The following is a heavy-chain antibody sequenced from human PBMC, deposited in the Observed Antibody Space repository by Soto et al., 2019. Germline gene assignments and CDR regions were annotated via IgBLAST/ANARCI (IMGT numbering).Heavy chain of an antibody. CDR3: AKDLYGDYGATGED. D-gene: IGHD4-17*01. J-gene: IGHJ4*02. CDR1: GLTFSSYA. V-gene: IGHV3-23*01. Sequence: EVQLLESGGGSVRRGGSLRLSCKASGLTFSSYAMTWVRQAPGKGLEWVSAIGGSTTGTYYADSVRGRFTISRDNSKNTLYLQMNRLRAEDTAVYYCAKDLYGDYGATGEDWGQGTLVTVSS. CDR2: IGGSTTGT.